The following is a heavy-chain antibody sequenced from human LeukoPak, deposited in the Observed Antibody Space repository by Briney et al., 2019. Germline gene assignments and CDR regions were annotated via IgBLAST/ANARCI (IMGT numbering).Heavy chain of an antibody. D-gene: IGHD5-24*01. V-gene: IGHV4-59*01. J-gene: IGHJ5*02. CDR1: GGSISSYY. CDR2: IYYSGST. Sequence: SETLSLTCTVSGGSISSYYWSWIRQPPGQGLEWIGYIYYSGSTNYNPSLKSRVTISVDTSKNQFSLKLSSVTAADAAVYYCARGDGYNLGWFDPWGQGTLVTVSS. CDR3: ARGDGYNLGWFDP.